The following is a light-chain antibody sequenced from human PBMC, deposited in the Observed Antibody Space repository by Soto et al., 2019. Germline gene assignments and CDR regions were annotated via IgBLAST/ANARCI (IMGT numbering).Light chain of an antibody. J-gene: IGKJ5*01. CDR3: QQAYSFPIT. CDR2: AAS. CDR1: QDIACY. V-gene: IGKV1D-12*01. Sequence: DIQVTQSPSSVSASVGDRVTITCRASQDIACYLAWYQHKPGRAPELLIHAASSLQSGVPSRFSGSGSGTDFTLTINSLQPEDFATYYCQQAYSFPITFGQGTRLEIK.